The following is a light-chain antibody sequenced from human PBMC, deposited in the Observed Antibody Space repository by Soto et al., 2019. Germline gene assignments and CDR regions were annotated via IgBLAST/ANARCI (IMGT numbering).Light chain of an antibody. CDR1: QSIKTY. V-gene: IGKV3-11*01. Sequence: EIVLTQSPAVLSLSPGERAALSCRASQSIKTYLAWYQQRPGQAPRLLIYDASKRVSGIPARFSGSGSGTDFTLTISSLEPEDFALYYCQQRSEWPLTFGGGTKVEIK. CDR3: QQRSEWPLT. CDR2: DAS. J-gene: IGKJ4*01.